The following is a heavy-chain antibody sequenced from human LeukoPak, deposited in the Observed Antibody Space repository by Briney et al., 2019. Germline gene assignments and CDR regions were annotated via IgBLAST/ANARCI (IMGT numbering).Heavy chain of an antibody. J-gene: IGHJ4*02. CDR1: GGSISSGCYY. D-gene: IGHD6-19*01. Sequence: SQTLSLTCSVSGGSISSGCYYWSWSRQPDGKGREWIGRIYTSGSTKYNPSLKSRVTISVDTSKNQFSLKLSSVTAADTAVYYCARSRYSSGSVDYWGQGTLVTVSS. CDR3: ARSRYSSGSVDY. V-gene: IGHV4-61*02. CDR2: IYTSGST.